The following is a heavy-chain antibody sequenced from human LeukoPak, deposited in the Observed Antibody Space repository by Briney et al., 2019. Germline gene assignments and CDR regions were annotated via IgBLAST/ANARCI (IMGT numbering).Heavy chain of an antibody. CDR3: ARGRSRYCSGGSCYSGSWFDP. D-gene: IGHD2-15*01. CDR2: IYYSGST. Sequence: PSETLSLTCTVSGGSISSYYWSWIRQPPGKGLEWIGYIYYSGSTNYNPSLKSRVTISVDTSKNQFSLKLSSVTAADTAVYYCARGRSRYCSGGSCYSGSWFDPWGQGTLVTVSS. CDR1: GGSISSYY. V-gene: IGHV4-59*12. J-gene: IGHJ5*02.